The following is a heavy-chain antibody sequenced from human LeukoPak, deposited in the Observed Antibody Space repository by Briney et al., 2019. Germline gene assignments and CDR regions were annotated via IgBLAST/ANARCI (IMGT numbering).Heavy chain of an antibody. J-gene: IGHJ3*02. CDR2: ISGSCGGR. V-gene: IGHV3-23*01. D-gene: IGHD6-13*01. Sequence: PGGSLRLSCAASACTFSSYAMSWVRQAPGKGLEWVSVISGSCGGRYYADSLKRRCTISPDNSKNTLYLQMNSLRAENTAVYYCAKEIASAWIDAFHIWGQGTMVTVSS. CDR1: ACTFSSYA. CDR3: AKEIASAWIDAFHI.